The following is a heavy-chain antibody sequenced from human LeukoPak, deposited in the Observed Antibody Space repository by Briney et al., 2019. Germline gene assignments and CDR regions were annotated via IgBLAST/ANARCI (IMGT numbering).Heavy chain of an antibody. V-gene: IGHV4-59*11. J-gene: IGHJ6*02. CDR1: GASIDGHY. Sequence: KTSEPLSLTCTVCGASIDGHYWSWIRLPPGKGLEWLGFVYYSGSISYNRSLKSRVTIAADTSNNQFSLKLDSVTAADTAVYYCARLSRVAVAGSYGYHSMDVWGRGTTVTVSS. D-gene: IGHD6-19*01. CDR2: VYYSGSI. CDR3: ARLSRVAVAGSYGYHSMDV.